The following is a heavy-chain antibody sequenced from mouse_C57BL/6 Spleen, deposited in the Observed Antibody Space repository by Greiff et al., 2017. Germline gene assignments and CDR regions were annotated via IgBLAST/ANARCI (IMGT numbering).Heavy chain of an antibody. CDR3: ARNFPNYYGSSSYAMDY. D-gene: IGHD1-1*01. CDR2: IWTGGGT. Sequence: QVHVKQSGPGLVAPSQSLSITCTVSGFSLTSYAISWVRQPPGKGLEWLGVIWTGGGTNYNSALKSRQSISKDNSKSQVFLKMNSLQTDDTARYYCARNFPNYYGSSSYAMDYWGQGTSVTVSS. V-gene: IGHV2-9-1*01. J-gene: IGHJ4*01. CDR1: GFSLTSYA.